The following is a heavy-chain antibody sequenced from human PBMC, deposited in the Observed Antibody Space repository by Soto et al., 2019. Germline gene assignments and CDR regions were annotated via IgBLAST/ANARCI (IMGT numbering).Heavy chain of an antibody. CDR2: MNPNSGNT. J-gene: IGHJ5*02. Sequence: ASVKVSCKASGYTFTSYDINWVRQATGQGLEWMGWMNPNSGNTGYAQKFQGRVTMTRNTSISTAYMELSSLRSEDTAVYYCARGQFCSGGTCYPRGWCDPWGQGTLVTVSS. D-gene: IGHD2-15*01. V-gene: IGHV1-8*01. CDR3: ARGQFCSGGTCYPRGWCDP. CDR1: GYTFTSYD.